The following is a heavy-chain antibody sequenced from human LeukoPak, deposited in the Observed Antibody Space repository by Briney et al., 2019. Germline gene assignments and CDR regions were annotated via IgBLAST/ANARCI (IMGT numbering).Heavy chain of an antibody. CDR2: ISGGSADI. J-gene: IGHJ4*02. CDR3: AKVLGWGSYRSFAY. CDR1: GYTFSNYA. V-gene: IGHV3-23*01. Sequence: PGGSLRLSCAASGYTFSNYALSWVRQAPGRGLEWVSAISGGSADIYYADSVKGRFTISRDNSKNTLYLQMNSLRAEDTAVYYCAKVLGWGSYRSFAYWGQGTLVTVSS. D-gene: IGHD3-16*02.